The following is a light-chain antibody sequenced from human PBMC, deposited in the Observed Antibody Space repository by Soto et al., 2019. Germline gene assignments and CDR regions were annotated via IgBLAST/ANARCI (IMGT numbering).Light chain of an antibody. J-gene: IGKJ1*01. Sequence: EIVLTQSPGTLSLSLGERATLSCRASQIISSRYLAWYQQKPGQTPRLLIYGASSRASGIPDRFSGDGSGTDFTLTITRLEPEDFAVYYCQQYNGPWWTCGQGTKVEIK. CDR2: GAS. CDR1: QIISSRY. CDR3: QQYNGPWWT. V-gene: IGKV3-20*01.